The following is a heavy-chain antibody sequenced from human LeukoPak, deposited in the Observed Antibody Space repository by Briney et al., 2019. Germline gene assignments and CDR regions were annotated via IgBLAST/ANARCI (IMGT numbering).Heavy chain of an antibody. D-gene: IGHD1-7*01. V-gene: IGHV5-51*01. CDR3: ARTSNFNWNYLFDY. J-gene: IGHJ4*02. CDR2: IYPGDSDT. CDR1: GYTFTNYW. Sequence: GESLKISCKGSGYTFTNYWIGWVRQMPGKGLEWMGIIYPGDSDTRYSPSFQGQVTISADKSISTAYLQWSSLKASDTAMYYCARTSNFNWNYLFDYWGQGTLVTVSS.